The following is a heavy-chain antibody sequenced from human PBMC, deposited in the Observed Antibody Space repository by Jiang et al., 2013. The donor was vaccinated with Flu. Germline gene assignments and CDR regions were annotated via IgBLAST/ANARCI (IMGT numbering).Heavy chain of an antibody. J-gene: IGHJ4*02. CDR1: SISSGGYY. CDR2: IYYSGST. CDR3: ARGPVYVPATFIDY. V-gene: IGHV4-31*02. Sequence: SISSGGYYWSWIRQHPGKGLEWIGYIYYSGSTYYNPSLKSRVTISVDTSKNQFSLKLSSVTAADTAVYYCARGPVYVPATFIDYWGQGTLVTVSS. D-gene: IGHD2-8*01.